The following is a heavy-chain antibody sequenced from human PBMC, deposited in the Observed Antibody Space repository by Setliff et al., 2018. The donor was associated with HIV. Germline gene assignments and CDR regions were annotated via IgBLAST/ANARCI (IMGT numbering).Heavy chain of an antibody. CDR2: INPHSGNT. D-gene: IGHD6-19*01. J-gene: IGHJ5*02. CDR3: ARGGALSGFFFPNWLDP. V-gene: IGHV1-2*02. CDR1: GGPFSNYA. Sequence: ASVKVSCKASGGPFSNYATSWVRQAPGQGLEWMGWINPHSGNTDFAQRFQGRITMTRDTSINTVYMDLSRLTSDDTGIYYCARGGALSGFFFPNWLDPWGQGTLVTSPQ.